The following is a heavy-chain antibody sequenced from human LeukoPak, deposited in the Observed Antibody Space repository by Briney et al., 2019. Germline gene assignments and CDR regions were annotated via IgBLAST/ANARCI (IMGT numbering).Heavy chain of an antibody. J-gene: IGHJ4*02. CDR2: ISTRSDYI. V-gene: IGHV3-21*01. CDR3: ARYVYGVVTSFDY. D-gene: IGHD3-3*01. CDR1: QFTFSDYT. Sequence: GGSLKLSCAASQFTFSDYTMNWVRRAPGKGLEWVSSISTRSDYIYYAESVKGRFTISRDNAKNSLYLQMNSLRAEDTAVYYCARYVYGVVTSFDYWGQGTLVTVSS.